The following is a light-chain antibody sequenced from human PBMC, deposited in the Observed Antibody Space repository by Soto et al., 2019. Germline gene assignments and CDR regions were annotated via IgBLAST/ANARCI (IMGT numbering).Light chain of an antibody. CDR2: AAS. Sequence: DIQVTQSPPTLSASVGDRVTITCRASQSISNYLNWYQHKPGKAPKLLIYAASSLQSGVPSRFSGSGSGTDFTLTISRLEPEDFAVYYCQQYGSSPLTFGGGTKVDIK. V-gene: IGKV1-39*01. CDR1: QSISNY. J-gene: IGKJ4*01. CDR3: QQYGSSPLT.